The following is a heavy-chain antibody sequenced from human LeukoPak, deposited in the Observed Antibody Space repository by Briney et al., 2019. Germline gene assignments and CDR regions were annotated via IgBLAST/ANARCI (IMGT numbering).Heavy chain of an antibody. CDR3: ARVGRYGDNLEYFDG. CDR2: IYYSGST. V-gene: IGHV4-59*01. Sequence: KPSETLSLTCTVSGGSISSYYWSWIRHPPGKGLEWIGYIYYSGSTNYNTSLTSQVPISVDTSKNQFALKLSSVTAADTGVYYCARVGRYGDNLEYFDGWGQGTTVTVSS. CDR1: GGSISSYY. D-gene: IGHD3-16*01. J-gene: IGHJ4*02.